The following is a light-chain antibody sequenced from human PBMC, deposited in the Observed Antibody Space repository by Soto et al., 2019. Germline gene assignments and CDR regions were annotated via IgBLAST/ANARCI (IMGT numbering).Light chain of an antibody. CDR1: QNVSSRY. CDR3: QQYITSPPMYT. V-gene: IGKV3-20*01. Sequence: ETVLTQSPGTLSLSPGERATLSCRASQNVSSRYLAWYQQKPGQAPRLLIYGASNRATGIPDRFSGSGSGTEFTLTISRLEPEDFAVYYCQQYITSPPMYTFGQGTKLEIK. J-gene: IGKJ2*01. CDR2: GAS.